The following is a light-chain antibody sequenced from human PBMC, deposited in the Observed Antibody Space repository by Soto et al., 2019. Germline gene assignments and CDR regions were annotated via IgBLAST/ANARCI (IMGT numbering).Light chain of an antibody. CDR2: DAS. V-gene: IGKV1-33*01. J-gene: IGKJ5*01. Sequence: IQMTHSPSSLSACLGDRVTITCQASQNINNYLNLYQQKPGRAPKLLIYDASNLEAGVPSRFRGSGSGTDFTFTIIRLQPEDIATYYCEQYELLPTFGQGTRLEIK. CDR1: QNINNY. CDR3: EQYELLPT.